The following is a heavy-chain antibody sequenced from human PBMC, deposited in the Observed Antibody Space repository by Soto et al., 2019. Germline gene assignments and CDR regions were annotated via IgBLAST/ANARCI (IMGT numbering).Heavy chain of an antibody. CDR2: ISAYNGNT. CDR3: ARDSASTVTTPSWYFDL. Sequence: QVQLVQSGAEVKKPGASVKVPCKASGYTFTSYGISWVRQAPGQGLEWMGWISAYNGNTNYAQKLQGRVTMTTDTSTSTAYMELRSLRSDDTAVYYCARDSASTVTTPSWYFDLWGRGPLVTVSS. V-gene: IGHV1-18*01. J-gene: IGHJ2*01. D-gene: IGHD4-17*01. CDR1: GYTFTSYG.